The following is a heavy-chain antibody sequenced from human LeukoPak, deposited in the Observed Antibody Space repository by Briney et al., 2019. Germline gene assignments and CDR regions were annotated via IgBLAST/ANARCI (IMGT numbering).Heavy chain of an antibody. CDR2: IYTSGST. V-gene: IGHV4-4*07. CDR1: GGSISSYY. D-gene: IGHD3-16*01. Sequence: SETLSLTCTVSGGSISSYYWSWIRQPAGEGLEWIGRIYTSGSTNYNPSLKSRVTMSVDTSKNQFSLKLSSVTAADTAVYYCARGPSHDYYPSHFDYWGQGTLVTVSS. CDR3: ARGPSHDYYPSHFDY. J-gene: IGHJ4*02.